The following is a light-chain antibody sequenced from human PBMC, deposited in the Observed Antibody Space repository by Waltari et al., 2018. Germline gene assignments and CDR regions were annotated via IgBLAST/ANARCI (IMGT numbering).Light chain of an antibody. Sequence: SYELPQPLSVSVALGQTAIITWGGHNIGTKSVSWYQQKPGQAPVVVIYRDTSRPSEVSERISGSNSGNTATLTIIRAQVADEADYYCQVWDTNTRVFGRGTKVTVL. CDR2: RDT. V-gene: IGLV3-9*01. J-gene: IGLJ3*02. CDR1: NIGTKS. CDR3: QVWDTNTRV.